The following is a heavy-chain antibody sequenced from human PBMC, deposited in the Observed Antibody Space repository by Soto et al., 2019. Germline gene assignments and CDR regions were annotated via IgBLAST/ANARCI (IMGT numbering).Heavy chain of an antibody. V-gene: IGHV1-18*01. CDR1: GYTFTNYG. CDR3: ARVRQLSGYFYSYVDG. Sequence: QVQLLQSGPEVKKPGASVKVSCKASGYTFTNYGITWVRQAPGQGLEWMGGIGAYTGDTHYTEKPQGRVTRTTDTSPSTAYMEMRGLRSDDTAVDYCARVRQLSGYFYSYVDGWGKGTTVTVSS. D-gene: IGHD6-25*01. CDR2: IGAYTGDT. J-gene: IGHJ6*03.